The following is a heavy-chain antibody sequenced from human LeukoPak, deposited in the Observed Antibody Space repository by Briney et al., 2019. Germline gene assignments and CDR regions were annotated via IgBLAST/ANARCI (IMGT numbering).Heavy chain of an antibody. Sequence: PSETLSLTCTVSGGSISSYYWSWIRQPPGKGLEWIGYIHYSGSTNYNPSLKSRVTISVDTSKNQFSLKLSSVTAADTAVYYCARFLVIGAFDIWGQGTMVTVSS. CDR2: IHYSGST. CDR1: GGSISSYY. J-gene: IGHJ3*02. V-gene: IGHV4-59*01. D-gene: IGHD3-22*01. CDR3: ARFLVIGAFDI.